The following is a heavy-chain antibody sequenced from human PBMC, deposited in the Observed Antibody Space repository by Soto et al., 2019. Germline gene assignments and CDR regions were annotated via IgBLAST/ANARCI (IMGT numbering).Heavy chain of an antibody. CDR2: IRSRSIDM. CDR3: VRESYTGKAFDM. V-gene: IGHV3-21*01. J-gene: IGHJ3*02. Sequence: EVQLVESGGGLVKPGESLRLSCAASGFTFSNYNINWVRQAPGKGLEWVSSIRSRSIDMYYADSVKGRFTISRDDAKNSLSLQMKGLRAEDTAVYFGVRESYTGKAFDMWGQATMVTVSS. D-gene: IGHD3-10*01. CDR1: GFTFSNYN.